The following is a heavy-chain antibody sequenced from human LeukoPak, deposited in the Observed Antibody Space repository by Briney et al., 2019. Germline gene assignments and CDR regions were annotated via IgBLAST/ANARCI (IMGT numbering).Heavy chain of an antibody. CDR2: ISGSGGST. Sequence: PGGSLRLSCAASGFTFSSYSMNWVRQAPGKGLEWVSAISGSGGSTYYADSVKGRFTISRGNSKNTLYLQMNSLRAEDTAVYYCRLVITNFDYWGQGTLVTVSS. J-gene: IGHJ4*02. CDR1: GFTFSSYS. V-gene: IGHV3-23*01. D-gene: IGHD3-9*01. CDR3: RLVITNFDY.